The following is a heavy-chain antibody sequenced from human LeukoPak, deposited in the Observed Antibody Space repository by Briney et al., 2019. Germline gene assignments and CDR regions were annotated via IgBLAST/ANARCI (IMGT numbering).Heavy chain of an antibody. D-gene: IGHD2-2*02. V-gene: IGHV7-4-1*02. Sequence: ASVKVSCKASGYTFTIYAMNWVRQAPGQGLEWMGWINTNTGNPTYAQGFTGRFVFSLDTSVSTAYLQISSLKAEDTAVYYCARAIPVVVPAAIRGRPGSRFDPWGQGTLVTVSS. CDR2: INTNTGNP. CDR1: GYTFTIYA. CDR3: ARAIPVVVPAAIRGRPGSRFDP. J-gene: IGHJ5*02.